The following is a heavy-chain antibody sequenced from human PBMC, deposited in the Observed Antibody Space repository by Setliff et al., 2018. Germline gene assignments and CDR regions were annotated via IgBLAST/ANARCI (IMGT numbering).Heavy chain of an antibody. J-gene: IGHJ4*02. CDR1: GGSFSGYF. CDR3: ARGRYYGSGSYSL. V-gene: IGHV4-34*01. CDR2: VNDSGSA. Sequence: KPSETLSLTCDVFGGSFSGYFWAWICQSPGKGLEWIGDVNDSGSANYKPSLKSRLTISRDTSKNQLSLNLSSVTAADTAVYYCARGRYYGSGSYSLWGQGTLVTVSS. D-gene: IGHD3-10*01.